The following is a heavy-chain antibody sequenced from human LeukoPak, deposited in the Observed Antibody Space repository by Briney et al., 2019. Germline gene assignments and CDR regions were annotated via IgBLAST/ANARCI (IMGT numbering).Heavy chain of an antibody. CDR1: GYTFTGYY. V-gene: IGHV1-2*02. CDR2: INPNSGGT. D-gene: IGHD3-22*01. J-gene: IGHJ3*02. CDR3: ARDRNYYDSSGYPPAFDI. Sequence: GASVKVSCKASGYTFTGYYMHWVRQAPGQGLEWMGWINPNSGGTNYAQKFQGRVTMTRDTSISTAYMELSRLRSDDTAVYYCARDRNYYDSSGYPPAFDIWGQGTMVTVSS.